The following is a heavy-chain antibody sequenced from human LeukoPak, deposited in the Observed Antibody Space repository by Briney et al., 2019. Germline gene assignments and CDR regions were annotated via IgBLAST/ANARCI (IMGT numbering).Heavy chain of an antibody. D-gene: IGHD6-19*01. J-gene: IGHJ4*02. CDR3: ARGAGSSGWLGFDY. Sequence: SVKVSCKASGGTFISYAISWVRQAPGQGLEWMGGIIPIFGTANYAQKFQGRVTITADESTSTAYMELSSLRSEDTAVYYCARGAGSSGWLGFDYWGQGTLVTVSS. V-gene: IGHV1-69*13. CDR2: IIPIFGTA. CDR1: GGTFISYA.